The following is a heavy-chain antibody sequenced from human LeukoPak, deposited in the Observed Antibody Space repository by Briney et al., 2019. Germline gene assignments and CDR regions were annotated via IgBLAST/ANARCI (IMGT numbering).Heavy chain of an antibody. D-gene: IGHD1-26*01. CDR3: ARDGGSYYPNWFDP. V-gene: IGHV4-39*07. CDR2: IYYSGST. J-gene: IGHJ5*02. Sequence: GWIRQPPGKGLEWIGSIYYSGSTYYNPSLKSRVTISLDTSNNQFSLKLTSVTAADTAVYYCARDGGSYYPNWFDPWGQGTLVSVTS.